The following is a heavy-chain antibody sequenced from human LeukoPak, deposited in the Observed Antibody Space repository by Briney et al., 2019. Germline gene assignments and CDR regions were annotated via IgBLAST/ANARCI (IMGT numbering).Heavy chain of an antibody. Sequence: PGGSLRLSYAPSGFTFSSYAMSWVRQAPGEGLEWVAVISGGGSGTYYADSVRGRFTISRDNSKNTVYLQMNSLRAEDTAIYYCAKAVGSSGYFSRDAFDIWGQGTMVTVSS. V-gene: IGHV3-23*01. D-gene: IGHD3-22*01. CDR1: GFTFSSYA. CDR2: ISGGGSGT. CDR3: AKAVGSSGYFSRDAFDI. J-gene: IGHJ3*02.